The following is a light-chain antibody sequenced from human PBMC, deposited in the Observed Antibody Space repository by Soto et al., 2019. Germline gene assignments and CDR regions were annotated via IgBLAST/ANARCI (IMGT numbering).Light chain of an antibody. CDR3: CSYASSSNYV. CDR2: EVS. CDR1: SSDVGSYNL. V-gene: IGLV2-23*02. J-gene: IGLJ1*01. Sequence: QSALTQPASVSGSPGQSITISCTGTSSDVGSYNLVSWYQQHPGKAPKLMIYEVSKRPSGVSNRFSGSKSGNTASLTISGLQAENEAHYYCCSYASSSNYVFGTGTKLTVL.